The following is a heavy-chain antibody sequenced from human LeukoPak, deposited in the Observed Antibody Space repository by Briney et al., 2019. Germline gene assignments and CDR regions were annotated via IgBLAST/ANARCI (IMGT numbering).Heavy chain of an antibody. CDR3: ARVPYSISSMDY. CDR1: GYTFSNYW. D-gene: IGHD6-6*01. CDR2: IYPGDSDT. Sequence: GEPLKISCKSSGYTFSNYWIGWVRQMLGKGLEWMGIIYPGDSDTRYSPSFEGQVSISADKSISTAYLQWSSLKASGTAMYYCARVPYSISSMDYWGQGTLVTVSS. V-gene: IGHV5-51*01. J-gene: IGHJ4*02.